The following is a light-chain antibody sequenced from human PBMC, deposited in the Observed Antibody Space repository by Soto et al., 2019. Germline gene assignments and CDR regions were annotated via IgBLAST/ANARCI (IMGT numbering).Light chain of an antibody. CDR1: ETVRSN. Sequence: EVVITQSPATLSVSPGERATLSCRASETVRSNLAWYQQKPGQAPRLLIYVASTRATGIPARFIGNGSGTEFTLTISSLQSEDFAVYYCQQYNNWWTFGQGTKVDIK. CDR2: VAS. CDR3: QQYNNWWT. J-gene: IGKJ1*01. V-gene: IGKV3D-15*01.